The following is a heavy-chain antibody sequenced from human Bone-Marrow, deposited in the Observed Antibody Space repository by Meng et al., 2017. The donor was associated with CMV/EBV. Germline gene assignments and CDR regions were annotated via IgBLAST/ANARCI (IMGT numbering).Heavy chain of an antibody. CDR1: GGSISSGDYY. CDR2: IYYSGST. CDR3: AREGGYCSSTSCYYYYGMDV. J-gene: IGHJ6*02. D-gene: IGHD2-2*01. V-gene: IGHV4-30-4*08. Sequence: SEILSLTCTVSGGSISSGDYYWSWIRQPPGKGLEWIGYIYYSGSTYYNPSLKSRVTISVDTSKNQFSLKLSSVTAADTAVYYCAREGGYCSSTSCYYYYGMDVWGQGTTVTVSS.